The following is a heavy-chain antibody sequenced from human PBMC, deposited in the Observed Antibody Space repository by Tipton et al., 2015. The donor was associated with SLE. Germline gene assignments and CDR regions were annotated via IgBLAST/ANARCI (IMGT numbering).Heavy chain of an antibody. CDR1: GFSFRSYE. CDR2: MPNSGGTI. D-gene: IGHD1-1*01. V-gene: IGHV3-48*03. Sequence: SLRLSCAASGFSFRSYEMNWVRQPPGKGLEWVSYMPNSGGTIYYADSVKGRFTISKDNAQNSLYLQMNSLRAEDTAVYYCTRENDDAFDIWGQGTMVTVSS. J-gene: IGHJ3*02. CDR3: TRENDDAFDI.